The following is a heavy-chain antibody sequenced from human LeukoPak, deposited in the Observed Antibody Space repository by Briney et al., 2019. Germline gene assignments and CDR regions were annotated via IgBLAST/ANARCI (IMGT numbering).Heavy chain of an antibody. Sequence: GRSLRLSCAASGFTFSSYGMHWVRQAPGKGLEWAAVIWYGGSNKYYADSVKGRFTISRDNSKNTLYLQMNSLRAEDTAVYYCASGGSGSYSYWGQGTLVTVSS. J-gene: IGHJ4*02. D-gene: IGHD1-26*01. CDR3: ASGGSGSYSY. CDR1: GFTFSSYG. CDR2: IWYGGSNK. V-gene: IGHV3-33*08.